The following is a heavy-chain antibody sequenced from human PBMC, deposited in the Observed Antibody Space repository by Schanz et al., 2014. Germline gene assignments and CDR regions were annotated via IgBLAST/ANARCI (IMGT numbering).Heavy chain of an antibody. CDR2: IKRDGSEK. V-gene: IGHV3-7*05. D-gene: IGHD1-1*01. Sequence: EVQLVESGGGLIQPGGSLRLSCAASGFGFSSYSMNWVRQAPGKGLEWVANIKRDGSEKNYLDSVKGRFTVSRDNSKNTLYLQMNSLRAEDTAVYFCAKIERNEDWGQGTLVTVSS. CDR1: GFGFSSYS. CDR3: AKIERNED. J-gene: IGHJ4*02.